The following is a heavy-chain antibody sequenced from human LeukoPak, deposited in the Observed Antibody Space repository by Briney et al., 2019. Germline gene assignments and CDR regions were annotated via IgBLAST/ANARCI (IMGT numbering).Heavy chain of an antibody. CDR2: IYTRGST. V-gene: IGHV4-61*02. Sequence: PSETLSLTCTVSGGSISSGDYYWSWIRQPAGKGLEWIGRIYTRGSTDYNPSLKSRVTISVHTSKNQFSLKLTSVTAADTAVYYCARENLEVVPAHWFDPWGQGTLVTVSS. D-gene: IGHD2-2*01. CDR1: GGSISSGDYY. CDR3: ARENLEVVPAHWFDP. J-gene: IGHJ5*02.